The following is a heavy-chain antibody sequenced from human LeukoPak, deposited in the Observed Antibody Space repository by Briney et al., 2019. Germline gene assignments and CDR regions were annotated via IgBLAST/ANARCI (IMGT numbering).Heavy chain of an antibody. CDR2: ISGSSSRTT. Sequence: PGGSLRLSCAASGFTVSSNYMSWVRQTPGKGLEWVSHISGSSSRTTYYADSVKGRFTISRDDAKNSLYLQMNSLRAEDTAVYYCANNPWQWPRIWGHGTLVTVSS. CDR3: ANNPWQWPRI. V-gene: IGHV3-48*01. CDR1: GFTVSSNY. J-gene: IGHJ4*01. D-gene: IGHD6-19*01.